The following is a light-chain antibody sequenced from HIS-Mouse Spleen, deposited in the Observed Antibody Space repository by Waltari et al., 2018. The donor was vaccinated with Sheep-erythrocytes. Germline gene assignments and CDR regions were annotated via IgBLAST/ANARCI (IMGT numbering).Light chain of an antibody. CDR1: ALPKKY. J-gene: IGLJ2*01. Sequence: SYELTQPPSVSVSPGQTARITCSGDALPKKYAYWYQQKPGQSPVLVIYQDRKRPSGTPERFSGSNSGNTATLTISGTQAMDEADYYCQAWDSSTAVFGGGTKLTVL. CDR3: QAWDSSTAV. V-gene: IGLV3-1*01. CDR2: QDR.